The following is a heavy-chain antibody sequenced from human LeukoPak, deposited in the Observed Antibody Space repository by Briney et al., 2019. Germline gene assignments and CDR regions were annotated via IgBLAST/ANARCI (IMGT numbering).Heavy chain of an antibody. Sequence: GGSLRLSCTASGFTFGDYAMSWVRQAPGKGLEWVGFIRSKAYGGTTEYAASVKGRFTISRDDSKSIAYLQMNSLKTEDTAVYYCTRESYDYVWGSYRYTAFDIWGQGTMVTVSS. D-gene: IGHD3-16*02. CDR3: TRESYDYVWGSYRYTAFDI. V-gene: IGHV3-49*04. CDR1: GFTFGDYA. J-gene: IGHJ3*02. CDR2: IRSKAYGGTT.